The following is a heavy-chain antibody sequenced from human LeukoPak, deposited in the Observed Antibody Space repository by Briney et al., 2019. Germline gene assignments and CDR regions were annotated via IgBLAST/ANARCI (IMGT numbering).Heavy chain of an antibody. CDR2: IKQDGSEK. Sequence: PGGSLRLSCAASGFTFSSYWMSWVRQAPGKGLEWVANIKQDGSEKYYVDSVKGRFTISRDNAKNSLYLQMNSLRAEDTAVYYCARVEEPDFCSGYTQDYWGQGTLVTVSS. D-gene: IGHD3-3*01. V-gene: IGHV3-7*01. CDR1: GFTFSSYW. CDR3: ARVEEPDFCSGYTQDY. J-gene: IGHJ4*02.